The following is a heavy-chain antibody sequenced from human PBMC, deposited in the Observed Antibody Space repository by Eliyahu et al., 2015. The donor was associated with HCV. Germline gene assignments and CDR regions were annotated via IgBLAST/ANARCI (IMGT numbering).Heavy chain of an antibody. CDR2: INQDGSEK. V-gene: IGHV3-7*01. J-gene: IGHJ2*01. D-gene: IGHD6-19*01. Sequence: EVQLVESGGGFVQPGGSLRLSCAASGFTFSSYWMSWVRQAPGKGXXWVASINQDGSEKYYVDSVRGRFTISGDNAKESLYLQVNSLRGEDTAVYYCARVRQWLPNWYFDLWGRGTLVTVSS. CDR1: GFTFSSYW. CDR3: ARVRQWLPNWYFDL.